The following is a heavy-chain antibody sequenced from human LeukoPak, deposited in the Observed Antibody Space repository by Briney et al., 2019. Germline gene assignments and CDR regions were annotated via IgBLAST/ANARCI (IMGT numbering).Heavy chain of an antibody. CDR1: GGSISSHY. CDR2: IYYSGST. CDR3: ARDSGSYSFQS. D-gene: IGHD1-26*01. J-gene: IGHJ4*02. Sequence: SETLSLTCTVSGGSISSHYWSWIRQPPGKGLEWIGYIYYSGSTNYNPSLKSRVTISVDTSKNQFSLKLSAVTAADTAVYYCARDSGSYSFQSWGQGTLVTVFS. V-gene: IGHV4-59*11.